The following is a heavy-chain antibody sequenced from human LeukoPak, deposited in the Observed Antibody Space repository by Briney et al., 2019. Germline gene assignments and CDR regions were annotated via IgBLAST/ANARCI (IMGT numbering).Heavy chain of an antibody. J-gene: IGHJ4*02. D-gene: IGHD4-11*01. CDR3: AILLVSIYSNYFDY. CDR2: IYPRDGST. Sequence: ASVKVSCMASGYSFTSNYIHWVRQAPGQGLEWMGMIYPRDGSTSYAQKFQGRVTMTRDTSTSTVYMELSSLRSEDTAVYYCAILLVSIYSNYFDYWGQGTLVTVSS. V-gene: IGHV1-46*01. CDR1: GYSFTSNY.